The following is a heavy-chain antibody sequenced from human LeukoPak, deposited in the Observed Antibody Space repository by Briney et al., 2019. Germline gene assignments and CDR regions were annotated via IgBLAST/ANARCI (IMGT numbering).Heavy chain of an antibody. CDR3: ARATFEPAAIH. CDR2: INHSGST. V-gene: IGHV4-34*01. CDR1: GGSFSGYY. Sequence: SETLSLTCAVYGGSFSGYYWSWIRQPPGKGLEWIGEINHSGSTNYNPSLKSRVTISVDRSKNQFSLKLSSVTAADTAVYYCARATFEPAAIHWGQGTLVTVSS. J-gene: IGHJ4*02. D-gene: IGHD2-2*01.